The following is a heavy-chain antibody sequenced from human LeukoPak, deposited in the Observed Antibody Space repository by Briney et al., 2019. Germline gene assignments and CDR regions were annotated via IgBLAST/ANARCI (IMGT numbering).Heavy chain of an antibody. V-gene: IGHV4-4*07. CDR1: GGSISSYF. Sequence: PSETLSLTCIVSGGSISSYFWSWIRQPAGKGLEWIGRISSCGSTTYNPSLKSRVTMSVDTSKNQFSLKLTSVTAADTAVYYCARNPVTGENPKFDYWGQGTLVTVSS. CDR2: ISSCGST. J-gene: IGHJ4*02. D-gene: IGHD6-19*01. CDR3: ARNPVTGENPKFDY.